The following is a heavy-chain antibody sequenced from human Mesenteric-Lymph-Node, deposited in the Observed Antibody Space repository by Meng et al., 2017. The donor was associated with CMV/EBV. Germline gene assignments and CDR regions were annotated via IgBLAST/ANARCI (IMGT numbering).Heavy chain of an antibody. CDR1: SDSIDSYY. CDR2: VHYSGST. D-gene: IGHD6-13*01. V-gene: IGHV4-59*01. J-gene: IGHJ4*02. CDR3: ARDTHLSSSWYIDY. Sequence: LSCSVSSDSIDSYYWSWIRQPPGKGLEWIGNVHYSGSTNYKPSLQSRVTISVDTSKNQFSMRLSSVTAADTAVYYCARDTHLSSSWYIDYWGQGILVTVSS.